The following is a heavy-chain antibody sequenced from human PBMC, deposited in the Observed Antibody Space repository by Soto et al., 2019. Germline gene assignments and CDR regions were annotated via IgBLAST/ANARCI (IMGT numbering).Heavy chain of an antibody. J-gene: IGHJ4*02. Sequence: QVQLVQSGAEVKKPGASVKVSCKASGYIFTSYGSSWVRQAPGQGLEWMGWISGYSGNTNYAQKLQGRVNMTTDTSTSTAYMELRSLRSDDTAVYYCARAPEALEPDSPYYLDYWGQGTLVTVSS. CDR2: ISGYSGNT. CDR1: GYIFTSYG. CDR3: ARAPEALEPDSPYYLDY. D-gene: IGHD1-1*01. V-gene: IGHV1-18*01.